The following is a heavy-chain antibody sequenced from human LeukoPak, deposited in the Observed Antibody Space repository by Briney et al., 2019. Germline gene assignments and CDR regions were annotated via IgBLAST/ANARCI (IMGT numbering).Heavy chain of an antibody. CDR3: AREWQGGIAAAGTRIEGDY. CDR1: GFSVSGHW. CDR2: IKQDGSEK. V-gene: IGHV3-7*01. Sequence: PGGSLRLSCAVSGFSVSGHWMTWVRQAPGKGPEWVANIKQDGSEKNYVDSVKGRFTISRDNAENSLFLQMNSLRVEDTAVYYCAREWQGGIAAAGTRIEGDYWGQGTLVAVSS. D-gene: IGHD6-13*01. J-gene: IGHJ4*02.